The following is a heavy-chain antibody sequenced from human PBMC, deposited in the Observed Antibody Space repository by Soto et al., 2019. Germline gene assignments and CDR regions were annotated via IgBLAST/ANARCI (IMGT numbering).Heavy chain of an antibody. Sequence: PSETLSLTCAVYGGSVRGSYWSWIRQPPGKGLEWIGSIYYSGSTYYNPSLKSRVTISVDTSKNQFSLKLSSVTAADTAVYYCARRLRYCRGGSCYHNWFDPWGQGTLVTVSS. J-gene: IGHJ5*02. D-gene: IGHD2-15*01. CDR2: IYYSGST. CDR1: GGSVRGSY. V-gene: IGHV4-34*01. CDR3: ARRLRYCRGGSCYHNWFDP.